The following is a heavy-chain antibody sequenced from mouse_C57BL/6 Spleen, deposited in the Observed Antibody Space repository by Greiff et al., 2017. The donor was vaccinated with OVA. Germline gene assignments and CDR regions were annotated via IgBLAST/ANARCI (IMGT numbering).Heavy chain of an antibody. Sequence: EVKLMESGGGLVKPGGSLKLSCAASGFTFSSYAMSWVRQTPEKRLEWVATISDGGSYTYYPDNVKGRFTISRDNAKNNLYLQMLHLKSEDTAMYYCARDHSNLAWFAYWGQGTLVTVSA. CDR3: ARDHSNLAWFAY. CDR2: ISDGGSYT. D-gene: IGHD2-5*01. V-gene: IGHV5-4*01. J-gene: IGHJ3*01. CDR1: GFTFSSYA.